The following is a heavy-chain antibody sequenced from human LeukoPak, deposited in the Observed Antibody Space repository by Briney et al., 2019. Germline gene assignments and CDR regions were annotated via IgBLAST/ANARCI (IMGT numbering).Heavy chain of an antibody. CDR2: INWNGGST. Sequence: GGSLRLSCAASGFTFDDYGMSWVRQAPGKGLEWGSGINWNGGSTGYADSVKGRFTISRDNAKNSLYLQMNSLRAEDTALYYCARPLDGSSGYWDYWGRGTLVTVSS. D-gene: IGHD3-22*01. V-gene: IGHV3-20*04. J-gene: IGHJ4*02. CDR3: ARPLDGSSGYWDY. CDR1: GFTFDDYG.